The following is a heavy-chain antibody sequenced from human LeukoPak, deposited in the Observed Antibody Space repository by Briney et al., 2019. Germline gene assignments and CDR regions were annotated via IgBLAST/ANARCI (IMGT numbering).Heavy chain of an antibody. Sequence: PSETLSLTRTVSGDAITGSSYYWGWIRQPPGKGLERIGSMYYSGSTFSNPSLRSRVNMSADTSKNQFSLKLSSVTAADTAVYYCARQYYDRTGYYYFDNWSQGTQVTVSS. CDR2: MYYSGST. CDR1: GDAITGSSYY. CDR3: ARQYYDRTGYYYFDN. J-gene: IGHJ4*02. D-gene: IGHD3-22*01. V-gene: IGHV4-39*01.